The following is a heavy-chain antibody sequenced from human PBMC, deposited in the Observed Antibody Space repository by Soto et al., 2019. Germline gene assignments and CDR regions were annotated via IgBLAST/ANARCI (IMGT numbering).Heavy chain of an antibody. J-gene: IGHJ4*02. Sequence: QVQLVESGGGVVQPGRSLRLSCAASGFTFSSYGMHWVRQAPGKGLEWVAVISYDGSNKYYADSVKGRFTISRDNSKNTLYLQMNSLRAEDTAVYYCEKDTAPGSYYDYWGQGTLVTVSS. CDR1: GFTFSSYG. CDR2: ISYDGSNK. D-gene: IGHD3-10*01. V-gene: IGHV3-30*18. CDR3: EKDTAPGSYYDY.